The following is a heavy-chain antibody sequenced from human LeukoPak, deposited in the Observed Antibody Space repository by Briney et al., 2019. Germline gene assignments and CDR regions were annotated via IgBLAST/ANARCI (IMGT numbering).Heavy chain of an antibody. Sequence: GGSLRLSCAASGFTVSSNYMSWVRQAPGKGLEWVSAIYSGGSTYYADSVKGRFTISRDNSKNTLYLQMNSLRAEDTAVYYCARCLPYSSSSWYYYYGMDVWGQGTTVTVSS. CDR2: IYSGGST. J-gene: IGHJ6*02. CDR3: ARCLPYSSSSWYYYYGMDV. V-gene: IGHV3-53*01. D-gene: IGHD6-6*01. CDR1: GFTVSSNY.